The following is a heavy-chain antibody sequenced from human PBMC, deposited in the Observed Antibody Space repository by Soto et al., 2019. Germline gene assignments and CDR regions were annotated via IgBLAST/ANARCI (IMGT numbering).Heavy chain of an antibody. CDR2: FDPEDGET. D-gene: IGHD3-10*01. CDR3: ATDGPKASSARGRY. CDR1: GYTLTELS. J-gene: IGHJ4*02. Sequence: ASVKVSCKVSGYTLTELSMHWVRQAPGKGLEWMGGFDPEDGETIYAQKFQGRVTMTEDTSTDTAYMELSSLRSEDTAVYYCATDGPKASSARGRYWGQGTLVTVPQ. V-gene: IGHV1-24*01.